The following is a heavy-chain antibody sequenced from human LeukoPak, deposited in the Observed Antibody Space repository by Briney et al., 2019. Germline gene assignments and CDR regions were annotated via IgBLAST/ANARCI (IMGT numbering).Heavy chain of an antibody. CDR3: ARDTIDSSGYYYVY. CDR1: GFTFSSYV. CDR2: IYSGGST. J-gene: IGHJ4*02. Sequence: GGSLRLSCAASGFTFSSYVMSWVRQAPGKGLEWVSVIYSGGSTYYADSVKGRFTISRDNSENTLYLQMNSLRAEDTAVYYCARDTIDSSGYYYVYWGQGTLVTVSS. D-gene: IGHD3-22*01. V-gene: IGHV3-53*01.